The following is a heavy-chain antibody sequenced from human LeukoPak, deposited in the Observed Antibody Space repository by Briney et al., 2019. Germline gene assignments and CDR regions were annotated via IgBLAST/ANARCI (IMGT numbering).Heavy chain of an antibody. J-gene: IGHJ4*02. CDR3: ARVTYYYDD. CDR1: GGSISSGSYY. Sequence: SQTLSLTCTVSGGSISSGSYYWSWIRQPAGKGLEWIGRIYTSGSTNYNPSLKSRVTISVDTSKNQFSLKLSSVTAAGTAVYYCARVTYYYDDWGQGTLVTVSS. V-gene: IGHV4-61*02. CDR2: IYTSGST.